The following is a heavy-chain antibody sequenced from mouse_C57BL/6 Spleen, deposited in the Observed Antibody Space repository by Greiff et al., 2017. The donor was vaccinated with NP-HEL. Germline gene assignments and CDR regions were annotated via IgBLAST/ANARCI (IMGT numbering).Heavy chain of an antibody. CDR1: GFTFSSYA. D-gene: IGHD2-5*01. CDR2: ISDGGSYT. CDR3: ARDRAYYSNYGAMDY. V-gene: IGHV5-4*01. Sequence: EVHLVESGGGLVKPGGSLKLSCAASGFTFSSYAMSWVRQTPEKRLEWVATISDGGSYTYYPDNVKGRFTISRDNAKNNLYLQMSHLKSEDTAMYYCARDRAYYSNYGAMDYWGQGTSVTVSS. J-gene: IGHJ4*01.